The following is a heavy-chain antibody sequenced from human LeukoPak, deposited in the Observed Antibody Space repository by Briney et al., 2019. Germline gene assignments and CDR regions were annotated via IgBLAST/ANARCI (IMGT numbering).Heavy chain of an antibody. J-gene: IGHJ4*02. D-gene: IGHD2-21*01. CDR2: ISTYKGDT. CDR1: GYTLTNYN. V-gene: IGHV1-18*01. Sequence: ASVKVSCKASGYTLTNYNISWVRQAPGQGLEWMGWISTYKGDTLYAQKLQGRVTMTADTSTNTAYMELRSLRFDDTAVYYCAREFGHCSGDNCFYFFDTWGQGFRVTVSS. CDR3: AREFGHCSGDNCFYFFDT.